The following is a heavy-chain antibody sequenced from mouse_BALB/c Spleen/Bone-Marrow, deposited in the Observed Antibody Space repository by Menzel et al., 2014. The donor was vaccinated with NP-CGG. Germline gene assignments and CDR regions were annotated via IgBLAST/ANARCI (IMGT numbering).Heavy chain of an antibody. V-gene: IGHV1-9*01. CDR2: ILPGSGST. CDR1: GYTFSNYW. CDR3: ASGDYFDY. J-gene: IGHJ2*01. Sequence: QVQLQQSGAELMKPGASVKISCKATGYTFSNYWMEWVKQRPGHGLEWIGEILPGSGSTNYNEKFTGKATFTADTSSNTAYLQPSSLTSADSAVYYCASGDYFDYWGQGTTLTVSS.